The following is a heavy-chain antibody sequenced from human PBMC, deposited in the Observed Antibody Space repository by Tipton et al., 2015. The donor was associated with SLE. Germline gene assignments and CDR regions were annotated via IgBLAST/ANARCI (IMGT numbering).Heavy chain of an antibody. CDR1: GGSFNGYY. D-gene: IGHD2-2*01. CDR2: INHSGST. J-gene: IGHJ4*02. V-gene: IGHV4-34*01. CDR3: ARDVAPAAVPLFEY. Sequence: TLSLTCAVYGGSFNGYYWSWIRQPPGKGLEWIGEINHSGSTNYNPSLKSRVTISVDTSKNQFSLKLSSVTAADTAVYYCARDVAPAAVPLFEYWGQGTLVTVSS.